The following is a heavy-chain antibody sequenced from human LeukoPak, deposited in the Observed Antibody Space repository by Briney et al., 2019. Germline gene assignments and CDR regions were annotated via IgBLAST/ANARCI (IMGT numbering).Heavy chain of an antibody. V-gene: IGHV1-24*01. Sequence: ASVKVSCKVSGYTLTELSMHWVRQAPGKGLEWMGGFDPEDGETIYAQKFQGRVTMTEDTSTDTAYMELSSLRSEDTAVYYCATAPFGSYYDDYFDYWGQGTLVTVSS. CDR2: FDPEDGET. CDR1: GYTLTELS. D-gene: IGHD1-26*01. J-gene: IGHJ4*02. CDR3: ATAPFGSYYDDYFDY.